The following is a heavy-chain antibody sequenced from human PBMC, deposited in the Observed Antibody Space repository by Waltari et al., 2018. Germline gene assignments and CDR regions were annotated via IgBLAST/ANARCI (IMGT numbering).Heavy chain of an antibody. J-gene: IGHJ5*02. V-gene: IGHV4-38-2*02. CDR3: ARGIVGAMDLNWFDP. CDR2: IYHSGST. CDR1: GYSISSGYY. D-gene: IGHD1-26*01. Sequence: QVQLQESGPGLVKPSETLSLTCTVSGYSISSGYYWGWIRRPPGKGLEWIGSIYHSGSTYYNPSLKSRVTISVDTSKNQFSLKLSSVTAADTAVYYCARGIVGAMDLNWFDPWGQGTLVTVSS.